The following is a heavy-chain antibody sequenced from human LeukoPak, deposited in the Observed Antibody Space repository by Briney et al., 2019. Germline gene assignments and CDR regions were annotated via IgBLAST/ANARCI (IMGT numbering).Heavy chain of an antibody. CDR1: GFTFSSYS. D-gene: IGHD2-21*01. Sequence: GGSLRLSCAASGFTFSSYSMNWVRQAPGKGLEWVSYISSSSSTIYYADSVKGRFTISRDNAKNSLYLQMNSLRAEDTAVYYCARGHMLGFLDYWGQGTLVTVSS. V-gene: IGHV3-48*04. CDR2: ISSSSSTI. J-gene: IGHJ4*02. CDR3: ARGHMLGFLDY.